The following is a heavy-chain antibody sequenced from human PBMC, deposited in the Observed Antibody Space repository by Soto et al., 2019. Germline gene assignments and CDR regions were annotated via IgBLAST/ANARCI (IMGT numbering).Heavy chain of an antibody. D-gene: IGHD3-3*01. CDR2: MSFDGNHQ. Sequence: QVHLVESGGGVVQPGGSLRLSCAASGFTINRNDMYWVRQAPCKGLEWVAVMSFDGNHQHYADSVKGRFTISRDNSKNTLSLEMNSLRRDDTAVYYCASCERFPRVGVDYYALDVWVQGTTVIVSS. V-gene: IGHV3-30*03. CDR1: GFTINRND. CDR3: ASCERFPRVGVDYYALDV. J-gene: IGHJ6*02.